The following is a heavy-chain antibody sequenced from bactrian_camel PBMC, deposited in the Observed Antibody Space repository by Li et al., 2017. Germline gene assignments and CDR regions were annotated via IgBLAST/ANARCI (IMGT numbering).Heavy chain of an antibody. J-gene: IGHJ4*01. V-gene: IGHV3S53*01. CDR1: GYVYSGCG. CDR2: ITSGGTT. Sequence: VQLVESGGGSVQSGGSLKLSCAASGYVYSGCGMGWYRQAARKPRELVSTITSGGTTWYADSVKGRFTISQDQDTVYLQMNSLKPEDTAMYHCNAKLEVGYSGPWCAAVSDYWGQGTQVTVS. CDR3: NAKLEVGYSGPWCAAVSDY. D-gene: IGHD5*01.